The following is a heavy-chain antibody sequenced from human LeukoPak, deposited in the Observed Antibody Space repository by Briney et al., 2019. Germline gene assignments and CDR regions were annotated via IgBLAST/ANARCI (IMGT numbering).Heavy chain of an antibody. CDR3: ALSIAVAGTAIDY. CDR1: GFTFSSYT. D-gene: IGHD6-19*01. Sequence: GGSLRLSCADSGFTFSSYTMIWVRQAPGEGLEWVSAISGSGGRTFYGDSVRGRFTLSRDNSKNKLYLQMNSLRAEDTAVYYCALSIAVAGTAIDYWGQGTLVTVSS. J-gene: IGHJ4*02. V-gene: IGHV3-23*01. CDR2: ISGSGGRT.